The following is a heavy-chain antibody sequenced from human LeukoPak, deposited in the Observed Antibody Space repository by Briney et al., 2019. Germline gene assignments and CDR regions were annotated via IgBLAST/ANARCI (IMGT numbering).Heavy chain of an antibody. D-gene: IGHD6-13*01. CDR3: ARARYSSSPSHDY. J-gene: IGHJ4*02. Sequence: ASVKVSCKVSGYTLSELSMHWVRQAPGKGLEWMGGFDVEDGEIIYAQKFQGRVTMTEDTSTDTAYMELSSLRSEDTAVYYCARARYSSSPSHDYWGQGTLVTVSS. CDR1: GYTLSELS. CDR2: FDVEDGEI. V-gene: IGHV1-24*01.